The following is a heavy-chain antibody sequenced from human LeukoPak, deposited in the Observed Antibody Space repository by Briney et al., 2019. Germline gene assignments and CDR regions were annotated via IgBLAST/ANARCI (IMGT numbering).Heavy chain of an antibody. CDR2: IYPGDSDT. CDR3: ARAGYSNRWDGVDY. D-gene: IGHD2/OR15-2a*01. J-gene: IGHJ4*02. Sequence: GESLKISCKGSGYTFTNYWIGWVRQMPGKGLEFMGIIYPGDSDTRYSPSFQGQVTVSVDKSINTAYLQWSSLKASDSAMYYCARAGYSNRWDGVDYWGQGTLVTVSS. V-gene: IGHV5-51*01. CDR1: GYTFTNYW.